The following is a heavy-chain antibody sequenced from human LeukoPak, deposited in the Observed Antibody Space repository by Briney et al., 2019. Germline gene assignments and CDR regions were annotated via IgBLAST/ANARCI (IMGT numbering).Heavy chain of an antibody. V-gene: IGHV4-4*08. CDR2: IYTSGST. J-gene: IGHJ4*02. D-gene: IGHD3-3*01. CDR1: GDSINNYY. CDR3: ARGGGYYIY. Sequence: PSETLSLTCSVSGDSINNYYWNWIRQPPGKGLEWIGRIYTSGSTNYNPSLKSRVTISVDTSKNQFSLKLSSVTAADTAVYYCARGGGYYIYWGQGTLVTVSS.